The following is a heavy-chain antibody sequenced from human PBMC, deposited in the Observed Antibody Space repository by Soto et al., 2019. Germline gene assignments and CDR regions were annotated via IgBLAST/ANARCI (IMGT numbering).Heavy chain of an antibody. CDR1: GFTFSSYA. D-gene: IGHD4-17*01. Sequence: QVQLVESGGGVVQHGRSLRLSCAASGFTFSSYAMHWVRQAPGKGLEWVAVISYDGSNKYYADSVKGRFTISRDNSKNTLYLQMNSLRAEDTAVYYCAREDGDYVLSPLFDPWGQGTLVTVSS. J-gene: IGHJ5*02. V-gene: IGHV3-30-3*01. CDR3: AREDGDYVLSPLFDP. CDR2: ISYDGSNK.